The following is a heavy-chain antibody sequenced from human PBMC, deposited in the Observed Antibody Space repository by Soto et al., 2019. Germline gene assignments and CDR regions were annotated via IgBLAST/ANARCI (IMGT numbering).Heavy chain of an antibody. CDR2: ISGSGGST. V-gene: IGHV3-23*01. J-gene: IGHJ4*02. Sequence: GGSLRLSCAASGFXFSSYAXXWVXQAXGKGLEWVSAISGSGGSTYYADSGKGRFTISRDNSKNTLYLQMNSLRAEDTAVYYCAKDPYDFWSGYFDYWGQGTLVTVSS. CDR3: AKDPYDFWSGYFDY. D-gene: IGHD3-3*01. CDR1: GFXFSSYA.